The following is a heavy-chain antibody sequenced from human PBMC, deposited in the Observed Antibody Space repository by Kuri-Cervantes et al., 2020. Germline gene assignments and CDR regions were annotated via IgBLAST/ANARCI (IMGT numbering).Heavy chain of an antibody. V-gene: IGHV3-7*01. CDR2: IKQDGSEK. CDR1: GFTFSDYY. Sequence: GSLRLSCAASGFTFSDYYMSWIRQAPGKGLEWVANIKQDGSEKYYVDSVKGRFTISRDNSKNTLYLQMNSLRAEDTAVYYCARDGTTVVTDYYFDYWGQGTLVTVSS. D-gene: IGHD4-23*01. J-gene: IGHJ4*02. CDR3: ARDGTTVVTDYYFDY.